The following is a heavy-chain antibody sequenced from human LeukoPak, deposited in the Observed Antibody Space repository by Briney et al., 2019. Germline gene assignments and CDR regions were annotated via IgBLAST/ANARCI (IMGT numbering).Heavy chain of an antibody. D-gene: IGHD3-3*01. CDR3: AREEGGYDFWSGYQTYYFDC. CDR1: GYTFTGYY. J-gene: IGHJ4*02. V-gene: IGHV1-2*02. Sequence: ASVKVSCKASGYTFTGYYMHWVRQAPGQGLEWVGWINPNSGGTNYAQKFQGRVTMTRDTSISTAYMELSRLRSDDTAVYYCAREEGGYDFWSGYQTYYFDCWGQGALVTVSS. CDR2: INPNSGGT.